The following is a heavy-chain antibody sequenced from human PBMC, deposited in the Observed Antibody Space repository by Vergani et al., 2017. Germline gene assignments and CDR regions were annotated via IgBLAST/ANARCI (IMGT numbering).Heavy chain of an antibody. Sequence: QVQLQESGPGLVKPSETLSLTCTVSGYSISSGYYWGCIRQPPGKGLEWIGYINSTGSTNYYPSLNSRITMSVDTSKNQFSLKWRSVTAAATAVYFCARVMYRDEASTGYRLEGMDIWGQGATVSISS. CDR2: INSTGST. J-gene: IGHJ6*01. CDR1: GYSISSGYY. V-gene: IGHV4-38-2*02. D-gene: IGHD3-9*01. CDR3: ARVMYRDEASTGYRLEGMDI.